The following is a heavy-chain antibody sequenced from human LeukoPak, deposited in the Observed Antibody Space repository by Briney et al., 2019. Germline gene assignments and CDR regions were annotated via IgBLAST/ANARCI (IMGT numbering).Heavy chain of an antibody. Sequence: PGRSLRLSCAASGFTFNSYGMHWVRQAPGKGLEWVAVIWYDGSNKYYADSAKGRFTISRDNSKNTLYLQMNSLRVEDTAVYYCARAPCTTSCYALDYWGQGILVTVSS. CDR1: GFTFNSYG. CDR3: ARAPCTTSCYALDY. D-gene: IGHD2-2*01. V-gene: IGHV3-33*01. J-gene: IGHJ4*02. CDR2: IWYDGSNK.